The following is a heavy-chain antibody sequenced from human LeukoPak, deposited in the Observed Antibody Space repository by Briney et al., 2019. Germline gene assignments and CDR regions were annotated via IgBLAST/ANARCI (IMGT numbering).Heavy chain of an antibody. CDR3: ARHLIPASRWLGWFDP. J-gene: IGHJ5*02. CDR2: IYYSVSP. D-gene: IGHD6-19*01. CDR1: GGSISSSSYD. V-gene: IGHV4-39*01. Sequence: RASETLSLTCTVSGGSISSSSYDWGWIRQPGGKGLEWIGSIYYSVSPYYTPSLKSLVSISVDTSKTHFSLKLCSVTAADTAVYYCARHLIPASRWLGWFDPWGQGTLVTVSS.